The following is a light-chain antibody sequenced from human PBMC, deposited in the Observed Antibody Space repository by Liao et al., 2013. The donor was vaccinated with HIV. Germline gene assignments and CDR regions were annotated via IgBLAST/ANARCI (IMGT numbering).Light chain of an antibody. CDR2: QDG. CDR3: QAWDSSTYV. Sequence: SYELTQPPSVSVSPGQTATITCSGDKLGDKYACWYQQKPGQSPVVVIFQDGKRPSGIPERFSGSNSGNTATLTISGTQAMDEADYYCQAWDSSTYVFGTGTKVTVL. CDR1: KLGDKY. V-gene: IGLV3-1*01. J-gene: IGLJ1*01.